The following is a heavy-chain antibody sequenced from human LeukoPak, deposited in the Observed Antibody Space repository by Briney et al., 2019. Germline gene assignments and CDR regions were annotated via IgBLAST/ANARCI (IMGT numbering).Heavy chain of an antibody. CDR3: ARVSGWFTNWFDP. CDR1: GGSISSSSYY. CDR2: IYYSGST. J-gene: IGHJ5*02. Sequence: SETLSLTCTVSGGSISSSSYYWGWIRQPPGKGLEWIGSIYYSGSTYDNPSRKSRFTISVDTSKNQFSLKLSSVTAADTAVYYCARVSGWFTNWFDPWGQGTLVTVSS. V-gene: IGHV4-39*01. D-gene: IGHD6-19*01.